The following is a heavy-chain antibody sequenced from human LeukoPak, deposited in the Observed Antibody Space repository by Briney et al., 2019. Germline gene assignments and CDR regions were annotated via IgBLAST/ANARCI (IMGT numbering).Heavy chain of an antibody. J-gene: IGHJ6*04. CDR2: INPSGGST. Sequence: GASVKVSCKASGYTFTSYYMHWVRQAPGQGLEWMGIINPSGGSTSYAQKFQGRVTMTRDTSTGTVYMELSSLRSEDTAVYYCATYSEAGYYYYYGMDVWGKGTTVTVSS. CDR3: ATYSEAGYYYYYGMDV. CDR1: GYTFTSYY. D-gene: IGHD2-15*01. V-gene: IGHV1-46*01.